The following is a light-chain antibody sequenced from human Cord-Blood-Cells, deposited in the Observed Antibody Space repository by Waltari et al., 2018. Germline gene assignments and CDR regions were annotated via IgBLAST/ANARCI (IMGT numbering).Light chain of an antibody. CDR2: DVS. V-gene: IGLV2-14*01. Sequence: QSALTQPASVSGSPGQSITISCTGTSSDVGGYNYVSWYQQHPGKAHKLMIYDVSNRPSGVSNLFSGSKSGNTASLTISGLQAEDEADYYCSSYTSSSTPWGVFGGGTKLTVL. J-gene: IGLJ2*01. CDR3: SSYTSSSTPWGV. CDR1: SSDVGGYNY.